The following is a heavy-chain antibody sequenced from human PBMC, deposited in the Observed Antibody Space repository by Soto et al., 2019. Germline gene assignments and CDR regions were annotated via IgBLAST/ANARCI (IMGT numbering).Heavy chain of an antibody. CDR1: GYTFTSYG. Sequence: GASVKVSCKASGYTFTSYGISWVRQAPGQGLEWMGWISAYNGNTNYAQKLQGRVTMTTDTSTSTAYMELRSLRSDDTAVYYCARDRRTMGAESPWLRLGLDYWGQGTLVTVSS. CDR3: ARDRRTMGAESPWLRLGLDY. CDR2: ISAYNGNT. D-gene: IGHD5-12*01. V-gene: IGHV1-18*01. J-gene: IGHJ4*02.